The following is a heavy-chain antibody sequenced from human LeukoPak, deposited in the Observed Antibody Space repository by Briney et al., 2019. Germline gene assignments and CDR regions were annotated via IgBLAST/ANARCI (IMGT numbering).Heavy chain of an antibody. D-gene: IGHD3-10*01. J-gene: IGHJ4*02. CDR3: AKRGVVIRVILVGFHKEAYYFDS. CDR1: GITLSNYG. V-gene: IGHV3-23*01. CDR2: ISDSGGRT. Sequence: GGSLRLSCAVSGITLSNYGMSWVRQAPGKGLEWVAGISDSGGRTNYADSVKGRFTISRDNPKNTLYLQMNSLRDEDTAVYFWAKRGVVIRVILVGFHKEAYYFDSWGQGALVTVSS.